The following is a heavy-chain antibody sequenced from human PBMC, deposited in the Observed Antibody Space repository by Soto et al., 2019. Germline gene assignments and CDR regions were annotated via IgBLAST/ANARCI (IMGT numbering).Heavy chain of an antibody. V-gene: IGHV4-59*08. Sequence: SETLSLTCTVSGGSISSYYWSWIRQPPGKGLEWIGYIYYSGSTNYNPSLKSRVTISVDTSKNQFSLKLSSVTAADTAVYYCARQRNVDYMDVRGKGTTVTVSS. D-gene: IGHD3-16*01. CDR3: ARQRNVDYMDV. CDR2: IYYSGST. J-gene: IGHJ6*03. CDR1: GGSISSYY.